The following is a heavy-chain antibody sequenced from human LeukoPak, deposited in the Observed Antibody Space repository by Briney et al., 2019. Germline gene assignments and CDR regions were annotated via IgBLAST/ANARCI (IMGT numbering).Heavy chain of an antibody. CDR3: ARELTPYYYMDV. V-gene: IGHV3-48*03. CDR1: GFPFRSYE. CDR2: ISGSGSTI. J-gene: IGHJ6*03. Sequence: GGSLRLSCVGSGFPFRSYEMNWVRQAPGKGLEWVSYISGSGSTIHYADSVKGRFTISRDNAKNSLYLQMNSLRAEDTAVYYCARELTPYYYMDVWGKGTTVTIS. D-gene: IGHD4-23*01.